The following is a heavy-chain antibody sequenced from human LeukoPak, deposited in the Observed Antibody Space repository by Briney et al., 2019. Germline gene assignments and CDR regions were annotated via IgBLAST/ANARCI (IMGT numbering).Heavy chain of an antibody. V-gene: IGHV4-34*01. CDR3: ARGRRPPPKSIAVAGKNAFDI. Sequence: SETLSLTCAVYGGSFSGYYWSWIRQPPGKGLEWIGEINHSGSTNYNPSLKSPVTISVDTSKTQFSLKLSSVTAADTAVYYCARGRRPPPKSIAVAGKNAFDIWGQGTMVTVSS. D-gene: IGHD6-19*01. CDR1: GGSFSGYY. CDR2: INHSGST. J-gene: IGHJ3*02.